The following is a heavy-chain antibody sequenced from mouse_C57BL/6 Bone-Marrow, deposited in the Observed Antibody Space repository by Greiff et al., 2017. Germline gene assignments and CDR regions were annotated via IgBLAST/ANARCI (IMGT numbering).Heavy chain of an antibody. D-gene: IGHD2-2*01. CDR1: GFTFSDYG. CDR2: ISSGSSTI. J-gene: IGHJ4*01. Sequence: EVKVVESGGGLVKPGGSLKLSCAASGFTFSDYGMHWVRQAPEKGLEWVAYISSGSSTIYYADTVKGRFTISRDNAKNTLFLQMTSLRSEDTAMYYCARMVTKDAIDYWGQGTSVTVSS. CDR3: ARMVTKDAIDY. V-gene: IGHV5-17*01.